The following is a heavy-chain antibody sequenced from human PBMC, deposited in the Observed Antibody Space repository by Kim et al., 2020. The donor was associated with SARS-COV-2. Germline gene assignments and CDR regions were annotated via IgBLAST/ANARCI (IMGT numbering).Heavy chain of an antibody. CDR2: IYYSGST. V-gene: IGHV4-39*07. J-gene: IGHJ4*02. D-gene: IGHD3-22*01. CDR3: ARVTEAYDSSGYYPDPYFDY. CDR1: GGSISSSSYY. Sequence: SETLSLTCTVSGGSISSSSYYWGWIRQPPGKGLEWIGSIYYSGSTYYNPSLKSRVTISVDTSKNQFSLKLSSVTAADTAVYYCARVTEAYDSSGYYPDPYFDYWGQGTLVTVSS.